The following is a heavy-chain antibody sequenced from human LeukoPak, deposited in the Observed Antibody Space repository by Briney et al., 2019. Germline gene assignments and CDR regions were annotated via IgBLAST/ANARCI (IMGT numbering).Heavy chain of an antibody. CDR3: VNANAFQRYYFDY. CDR1: GGTFSSYT. CDR2: IIPILGIA. V-gene: IGHV1-69*02. D-gene: IGHD3-3*02. Sequence: ASVKVSCKASGGTFSSYTISWVRQAPGQGLEWMGRIIPILGIANCAQKFQGRVTITADKSTSTAYMELSSLRSEDTAVYYCVNANAFQRYYFDYWGQGTLVTVSS. J-gene: IGHJ4*02.